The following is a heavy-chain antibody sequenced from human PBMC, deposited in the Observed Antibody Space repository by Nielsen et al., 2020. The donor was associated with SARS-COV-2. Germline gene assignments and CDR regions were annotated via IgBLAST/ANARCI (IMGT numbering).Heavy chain of an antibody. Sequence: SETLSLTCTVSGGSFSGYHWSWIRQSPGKGLEWIGDITHSGSTNYTPSLKSRVTISIDTSKNQFSLKLSSVTAADSAVYYCARGGYNIYDFDYWGRGTLVTVSS. CDR3: ARGGYNIYDFDY. D-gene: IGHD5-24*01. V-gene: IGHV4-34*01. J-gene: IGHJ4*02. CDR1: GGSFSGYH. CDR2: ITHSGST.